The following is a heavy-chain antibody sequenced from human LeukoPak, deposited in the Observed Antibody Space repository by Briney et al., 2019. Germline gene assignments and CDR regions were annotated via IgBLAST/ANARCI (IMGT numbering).Heavy chain of an antibody. J-gene: IGHJ5*02. Sequence: SETLSLTCTISGGSISSSSYYWGWIRQPPGKGLEWIGSIYYSGSNPSLKSRVTISVDTSKNQCSLKLSSVTAADTPVYYSAQPLTYSSSSLDSDNWFDPWGQGTLVTVSS. D-gene: IGHD6-6*01. CDR3: AQPLTYSSSSLDSDNWFDP. CDR1: GGSISSSSYY. V-gene: IGHV4-39*01. CDR2: IYYSG.